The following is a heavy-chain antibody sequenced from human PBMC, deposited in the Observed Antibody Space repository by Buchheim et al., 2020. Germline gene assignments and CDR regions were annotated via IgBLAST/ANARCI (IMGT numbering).Heavy chain of an antibody. V-gene: IGHV3-48*01. Sequence: EVQLVESGGGLVQPGGSLRLSCAASGFTFSSYSMNWVRQAPGKGLEWVSYISSSSSTIYYADSMKGRFTISRDNAKNSLYLQMNSLRAEDTAVYYCARDRITMVQGVITYYYYGMDVWGQGTT. CDR2: ISSSSSTI. CDR3: ARDRITMVQGVITYYYYGMDV. CDR1: GFTFSSYS. J-gene: IGHJ6*02. D-gene: IGHD3-10*01.